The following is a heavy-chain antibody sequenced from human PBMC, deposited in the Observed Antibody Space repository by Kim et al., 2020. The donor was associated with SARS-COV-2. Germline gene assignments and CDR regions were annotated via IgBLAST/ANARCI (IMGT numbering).Heavy chain of an antibody. CDR3: ARGYCSSTSCPWYYYYGMDV. Sequence: GGSLRLSCAASGFTFDDYAMHWVRQAPGKGLEWVSGISWNSGSIGYADSVKGRFTISRDNAKNSLYLQMNSLRAEDTALYYCARGYCSSTSCPWYYYYGMDVWGQGTTVTVSS. CDR2: ISWNSGSI. CDR1: GFTFDDYA. D-gene: IGHD2-2*01. J-gene: IGHJ6*02. V-gene: IGHV3-9*01.